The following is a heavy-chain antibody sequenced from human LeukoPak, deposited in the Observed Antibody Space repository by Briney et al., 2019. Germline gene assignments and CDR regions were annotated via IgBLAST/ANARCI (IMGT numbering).Heavy chain of an antibody. CDR3: AATIIIFNWFDP. V-gene: IGHV1-69*05. CDR2: SVPMSDTK. J-gene: IGHJ5*02. Sequence: SVKVSCKASGGSFGDFAIIWVRQAPGHGLEWMGRSVPMSDTKDYAQKFQGRVTFTTDESTTTAHMELSNLSPEDTAVYYCAATIIIFNWFDPWGQGTLVTVSS. D-gene: IGHD1-14*01. CDR1: GGSFGDFA.